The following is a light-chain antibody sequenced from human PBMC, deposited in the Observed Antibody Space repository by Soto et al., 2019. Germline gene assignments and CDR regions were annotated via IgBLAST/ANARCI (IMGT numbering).Light chain of an antibody. J-gene: IGKJ5*01. CDR1: QSISIY. CDR3: QQRADWPIT. V-gene: IGKV3-11*01. CDR2: AAS. Sequence: EIVLTQSPATLSLSPGERATLSCWASQSISIYLAWYQQKPGQAPRLLIHAASIRATGIPARFSGSGSGTDFTLTISSLEPDDFAVYYCQQRADWPITFGQGTRLESK.